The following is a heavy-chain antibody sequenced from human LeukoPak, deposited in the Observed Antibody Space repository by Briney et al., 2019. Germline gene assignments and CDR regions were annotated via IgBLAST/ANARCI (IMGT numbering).Heavy chain of an antibody. CDR2: ISAYNGNT. D-gene: IGHD6-19*01. J-gene: IGHJ4*02. CDR3: AKWSRTAVAGPLGYFDY. Sequence: ASVKVSCKASDYSFTSYGISWVRQAPGQGLEWMGWISAYNGNTNYAQKLQGRVTMTTDTSTSTAYMELRSLRSDDTAVYYCAKWSRTAVAGPLGYFDYWGQGTLVIVSS. V-gene: IGHV1-18*01. CDR1: DYSFTSYG.